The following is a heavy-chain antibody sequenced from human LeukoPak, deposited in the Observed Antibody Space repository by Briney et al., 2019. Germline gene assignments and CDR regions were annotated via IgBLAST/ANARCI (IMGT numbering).Heavy chain of an antibody. V-gene: IGHV1-46*01. Sequence: ASVKVSCKASGYTFTSYYMHWVRQAPGQGLEWMGIISPSGGSTSYAQQFQGRVTMTRDTSTSTVYMELSSLRSEDTAVYYCARDNGGYDSFDYWGQGTLVTVSS. CDR2: ISPSGGST. J-gene: IGHJ4*02. D-gene: IGHD5-12*01. CDR1: GYTFTSYY. CDR3: ARDNGGYDSFDY.